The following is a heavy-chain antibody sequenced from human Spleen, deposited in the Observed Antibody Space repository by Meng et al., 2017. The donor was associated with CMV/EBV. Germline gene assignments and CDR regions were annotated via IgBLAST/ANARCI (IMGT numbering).Heavy chain of an antibody. Sequence: GGSLRLSCAVSGFTFSSYAMNWVRQAPGKGLEWVSGISGSGASTHYADFVKGRFTISRDNSKNTLYLQMKSLRAEDTAVYYCVKGRDHNNYGGSGTVDFWGQGTQVTVSS. D-gene: IGHD4-11*01. CDR1: GFTFSSYA. J-gene: IGHJ4*02. CDR2: ISGSGAST. CDR3: VKGRDHNNYGGSGTVDF. V-gene: IGHV3-23*01.